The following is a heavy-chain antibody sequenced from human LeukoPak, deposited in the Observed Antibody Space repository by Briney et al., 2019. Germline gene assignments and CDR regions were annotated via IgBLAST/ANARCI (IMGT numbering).Heavy chain of an antibody. CDR2: IKQDGSEK. Sequence: GGSLRLSCAASGFTFTSYWMSWVRQAPGKGLEWVANIKQDGSEKYYVDSVKGRFTISRDNAENSLYLQMNSLRAEDTAVYYCARVRAVAGKGWFDPWGQGTLVTVSS. D-gene: IGHD6-19*01. CDR3: ARVRAVAGKGWFDP. J-gene: IGHJ5*02. CDR1: GFTFTSYW. V-gene: IGHV3-7*03.